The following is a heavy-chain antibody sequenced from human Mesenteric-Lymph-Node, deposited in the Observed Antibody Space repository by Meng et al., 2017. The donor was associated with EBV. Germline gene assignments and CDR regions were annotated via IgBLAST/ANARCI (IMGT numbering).Heavy chain of an antibody. D-gene: IGHD1-1*01. Sequence: QVQLKEPGPGLVKPSETLSLTCTVSGGSVTSGSYYWKWIRQPPGKRLEWIGYIHYSGSTNYNPSLKSQITISVDTSKNQLSLRVSHVTAADTAVYYCARGRRGVQYFDFWGQGALVTVSS. CDR3: ARGRRGVQYFDF. J-gene: IGHJ4*02. V-gene: IGHV4-61*01. CDR2: IHYSGST. CDR1: GGSVTSGSYY.